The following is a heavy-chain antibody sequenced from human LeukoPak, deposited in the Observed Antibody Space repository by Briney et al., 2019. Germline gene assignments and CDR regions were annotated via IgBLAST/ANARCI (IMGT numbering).Heavy chain of an antibody. CDR3: ARGGVVTVATDY. Sequence: TGGSLRLSCAASGFTLSSYSMNWVRQAPGKGLEWVSSISSSSSYIYYADSVKGRFTISRDNAKNSLYLQMNSLRAEDTAVYYCARGGVVTVATDYWGQGTLVTVSS. J-gene: IGHJ4*02. CDR1: GFTLSSYS. D-gene: IGHD3-3*01. V-gene: IGHV3-21*01. CDR2: ISSSSSYI.